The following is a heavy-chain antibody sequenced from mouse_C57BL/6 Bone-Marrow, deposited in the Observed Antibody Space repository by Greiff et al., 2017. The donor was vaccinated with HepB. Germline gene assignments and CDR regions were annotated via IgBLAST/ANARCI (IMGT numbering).Heavy chain of an antibody. CDR1: GFTFSDAW. J-gene: IGHJ2*01. V-gene: IGHV6-6*01. CDR2: IRNKANNHAT. D-gene: IGHD1-1*01. CDR3: TLIYYYGSRGDFDY. Sequence: EVKVVESGGGLVQPGGSMKLSCAASGFTFSDAWMDWVRQSPEKGLEWVAEIRNKANNHATYYAESVKGRFTISRDDSKSSVYLQMNSLRAEDTGIYYCTLIYYYGSRGDFDYWGQGTTLTVSS.